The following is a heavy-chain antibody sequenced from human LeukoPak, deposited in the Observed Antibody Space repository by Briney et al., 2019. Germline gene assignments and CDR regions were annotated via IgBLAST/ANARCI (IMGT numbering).Heavy chain of an antibody. Sequence: GGSLRLSCAASGFTFSSYAMSWVRQAPGKGLEWVSAISGSGGSTYYADSVKGRFTISRDNSKNTLYLQMNSLRAEDTAVYYCAKDMITFGGVIATFDYWGQETLVTVSS. CDR2: ISGSGGST. CDR3: AKDMITFGGVIATFDY. V-gene: IGHV3-23*01. CDR1: GFTFSSYA. J-gene: IGHJ4*02. D-gene: IGHD3-16*02.